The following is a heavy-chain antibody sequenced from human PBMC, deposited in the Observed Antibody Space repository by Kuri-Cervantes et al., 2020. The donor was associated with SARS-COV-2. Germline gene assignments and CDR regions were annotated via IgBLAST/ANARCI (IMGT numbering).Heavy chain of an antibody. V-gene: IGHV4-39*01. J-gene: IGHJ4*02. CDR2: IYYTGST. CDR3: VRLPPPFKGVVPAH. Sequence: ESLKISCTVSGDSISSSAFYWGWIRQPPGKGLEWIAKIYYTGSTYYNPSHKSRVTISVDTSKNQFSLKLTSVTATDTAMYYCVRLPPPFKGVVPAHWGQGTLVTVSS. CDR1: GDSISSSAFY. D-gene: IGHD2-8*01.